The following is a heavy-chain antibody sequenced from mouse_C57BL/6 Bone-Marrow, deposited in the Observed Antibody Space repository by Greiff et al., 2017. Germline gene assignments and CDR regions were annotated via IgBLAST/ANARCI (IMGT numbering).Heavy chain of an antibody. J-gene: IGHJ3*01. CDR1: GYTFTSYW. Sequence: QVQLQQPGAELVKPGASVKLSCKASGYTFTSYWMHWVKQRPGQGLEWIGMIHPNSGSTNYNEKFKSKATLTVDKSSSTAYMQLSSLTSEDSAVYYCAREDRLRYPFAYWGQGTLVTVSA. V-gene: IGHV1-64*01. CDR2: IHPNSGST. D-gene: IGHD1-1*01. CDR3: AREDRLRYPFAY.